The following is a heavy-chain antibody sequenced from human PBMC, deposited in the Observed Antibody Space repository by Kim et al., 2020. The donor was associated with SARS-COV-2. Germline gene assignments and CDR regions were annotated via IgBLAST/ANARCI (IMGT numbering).Heavy chain of an antibody. J-gene: IGHJ4*02. V-gene: IGHV1-69*04. CDR3: ARERGGGYSGYEQVDY. CDR2: IIPILGIA. Sequence: SVKVSCKASGGTFSSYAISWVRQAPGQGLEWMGRIIPILGIANYAQKFQGRVTITADKSTSTAYMELSSLRSEDTAVYYCARERGGGYSGYEQVDYWGQGTLVTVSS. CDR1: GGTFSSYA. D-gene: IGHD5-12*01.